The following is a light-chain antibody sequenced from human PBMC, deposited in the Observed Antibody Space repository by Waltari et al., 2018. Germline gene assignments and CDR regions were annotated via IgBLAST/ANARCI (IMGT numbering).Light chain of an antibody. Sequence: DIQMTQSPSSLSASVGDRVTITCRASQNNFNHVYWYQQKPGKAPRLLISGASSLQGGVPSRFSGSGFGTDFTLTIGGLQPEDSATYYCQQTSGAPITFGRGTKVEIK. CDR2: GAS. CDR3: QQTSGAPIT. V-gene: IGKV1-39*01. J-gene: IGKJ4*01. CDR1: QNNFNH.